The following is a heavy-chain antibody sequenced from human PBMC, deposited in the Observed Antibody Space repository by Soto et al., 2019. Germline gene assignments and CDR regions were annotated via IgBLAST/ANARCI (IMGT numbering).Heavy chain of an antibody. Sequence: QVQLQESGPGLVKPSETLSLTCTVSGGSISSYYWSWIRQPPGKGLEWIGYIYYSGSTNYNPSLKSRVTISVDTSKNQFSLKLSSVTAADTAVYYCASLRANWNYVSAELDPWGQGTLVTVSS. CDR2: IYYSGST. CDR1: GGSISSYY. CDR3: ASLRANWNYVSAELDP. J-gene: IGHJ5*02. D-gene: IGHD1-7*01. V-gene: IGHV4-59*01.